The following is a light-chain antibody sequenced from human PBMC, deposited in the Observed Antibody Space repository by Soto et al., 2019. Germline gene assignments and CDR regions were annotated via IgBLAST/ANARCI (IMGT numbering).Light chain of an antibody. V-gene: IGKV1-6*01. CDR3: VQDIQYPWQ. J-gene: IGKJ1*01. Sequence: AIQMTQSPSSLSASVAGRVNISCRASQRIGNALSWYQKQPGHPPTVLINDSCNLPRGCPPRFSGRGSVTNVTLAISSLQPEDSATYYCVQDIQYPWQFGQGTTVDSK. CDR2: DSC. CDR1: QRIGNA.